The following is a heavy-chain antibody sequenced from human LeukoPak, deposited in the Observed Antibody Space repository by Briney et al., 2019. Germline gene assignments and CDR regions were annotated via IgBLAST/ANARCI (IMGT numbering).Heavy chain of an antibody. V-gene: IGHV3-30*04. Sequence: GGSLRLSCAASGFTFSSYAMHWVRQAPGKGLEWVAVISYDGSNKYYADSVKGRFTISRDNSKNTLYLQMNSLRAEDTAVYYCARDLIRYSSGWYVSCYFDYWGQGTLVTVSS. CDR2: ISYDGSNK. D-gene: IGHD6-19*01. CDR3: ARDLIRYSSGWYVSCYFDY. CDR1: GFTFSSYA. J-gene: IGHJ4*02.